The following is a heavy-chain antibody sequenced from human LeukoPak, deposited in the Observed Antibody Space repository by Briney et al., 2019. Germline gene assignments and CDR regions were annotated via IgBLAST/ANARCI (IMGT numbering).Heavy chain of an antibody. Sequence: PGRSLRLSCAVSGFTFSSYAMHWVRQAPGKGLEWVAGISFDGSNKYYADSVKGRFTISRDNSKNTLYLQMNSLSAEDTAVYYCARPPLRFLEYHVFDYWGQGTLVTVSS. V-gene: IGHV3-30*04. D-gene: IGHD3-3*01. J-gene: IGHJ4*02. CDR3: ARPPLRFLEYHVFDY. CDR2: ISFDGSNK. CDR1: GFTFSSYA.